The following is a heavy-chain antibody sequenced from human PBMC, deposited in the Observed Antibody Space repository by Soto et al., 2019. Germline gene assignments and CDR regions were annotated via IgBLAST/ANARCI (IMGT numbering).Heavy chain of an antibody. CDR1: GFSFNDYA. J-gene: IGHJ4*02. D-gene: IGHD3-22*01. V-gene: IGHV3-30*03. Sequence: QVQLVESGGGEVQPGGSLRVSCATSGFSFNDYAMYWVRQAPGQGLEWVAIISSDGHHQFYLDDLRGRFTVSRDNSKNTLYLQMNRMRPEDTAVYYCSRGTYYPQSSGLHADYWGPGTVVTVSS. CDR3: SRGTYYPQSSGLHADY. CDR2: ISSDGHHQ.